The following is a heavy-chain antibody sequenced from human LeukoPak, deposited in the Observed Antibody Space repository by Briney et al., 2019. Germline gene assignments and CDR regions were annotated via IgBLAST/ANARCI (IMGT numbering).Heavy chain of an antibody. V-gene: IGHV3-21*01. CDR3: ARGAEFYYYMDV. Sequence: KAGGSLRLSCAASGFTFSIYSMNWVRQAPGKGLEWVSSISSSSSYIYYADSVKGRFTISRDNAKNLLYLQMNSLRAEDTAVYYCARGAEFYYYMDVWGKGTTVTVSS. CDR1: GFTFSIYS. CDR2: ISSSSSYI. J-gene: IGHJ6*03. D-gene: IGHD3-10*01.